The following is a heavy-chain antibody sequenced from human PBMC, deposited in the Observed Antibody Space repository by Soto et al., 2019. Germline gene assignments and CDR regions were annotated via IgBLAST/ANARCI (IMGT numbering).Heavy chain of an antibody. CDR3: AKGSWVHHGSEGGNWLDP. V-gene: IGHV3-23*01. D-gene: IGHD3-10*01. CDR2: ISHSGSST. J-gene: IGHJ5*02. CDR1: GGTFTNFA. Sequence: GGSLRLSCAAAGGTFTNFAMNCVRQAPGKGLEWVAGISHSGSSTYSADSVKGRFTVSRDNSMDTLYLQLNSLRADDTAVYYCAKGSWVHHGSEGGNWLDPWGQGTLVTVSS.